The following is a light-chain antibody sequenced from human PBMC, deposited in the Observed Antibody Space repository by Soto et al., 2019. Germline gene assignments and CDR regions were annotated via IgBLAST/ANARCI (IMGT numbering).Light chain of an antibody. Sequence: QSVLTQPASVTGSPGQSITVSYPGTSSDVGGYNYVSWYQQHPGKAPKLVIYDVTNRPSGVSNRFSGSESGNTASLTISGLQAEDEADYYCSSYTSSSTSYVFGSGTKVTVL. V-gene: IGLV2-14*01. CDR3: SSYTSSSTSYV. J-gene: IGLJ1*01. CDR1: SSDVGGYNY. CDR2: DVT.